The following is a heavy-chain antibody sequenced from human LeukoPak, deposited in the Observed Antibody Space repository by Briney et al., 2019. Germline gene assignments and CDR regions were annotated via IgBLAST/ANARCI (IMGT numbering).Heavy chain of an antibody. CDR1: GGSISSSSYY. CDR3: ARAWHEGANIDY. Sequence: SETLSLTCTVSGGSISSSSYYWGWIRQPPGKGLEWIGSISYSGITYYNPSLKNRVTISRDTSKNQFSLKLSSVTAADTAVYYCARAWHEGANIDYWGQGTLVTVSS. J-gene: IGHJ4*02. V-gene: IGHV4-39*01. D-gene: IGHD1-26*01. CDR2: ISYSGIT.